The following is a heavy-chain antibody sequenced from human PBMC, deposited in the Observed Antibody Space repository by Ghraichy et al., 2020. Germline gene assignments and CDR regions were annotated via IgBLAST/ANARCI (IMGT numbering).Heavy chain of an antibody. V-gene: IGHV3-48*02. CDR1: GFTFSSYS. CDR2: ISSSSSTI. CDR3: AREGYGDYELGLLYYYYGMDV. D-gene: IGHD4-17*01. Sequence: GESLNISCAASGFTFSSYSMNWVRQAPGKGLEWVSYISSSSSTIYYADSVKGRFTISRDNAKNSLYLQMNSLRDEDTAVYYCAREGYGDYELGLLYYYYGMDVWGQGTTVTVSS. J-gene: IGHJ6*02.